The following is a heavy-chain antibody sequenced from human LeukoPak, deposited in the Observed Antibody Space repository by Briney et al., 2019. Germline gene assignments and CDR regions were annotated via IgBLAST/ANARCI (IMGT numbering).Heavy chain of an antibody. Sequence: PSETLSLTCTVSGGSISSYYWSWIRQPAGKGLEWIGRIYISGSTNYNPSLKSRVTTSVDTSKNQFSLKLSSVTAADTAVYYCARARVKATIVVVILSGSPRRDAFDIWGQGTMVTVSS. CDR1: GGSISSYY. J-gene: IGHJ3*02. D-gene: IGHD3-22*01. CDR3: ARARVKATIVVVILSGSPRRDAFDI. CDR2: IYISGST. V-gene: IGHV4-4*07.